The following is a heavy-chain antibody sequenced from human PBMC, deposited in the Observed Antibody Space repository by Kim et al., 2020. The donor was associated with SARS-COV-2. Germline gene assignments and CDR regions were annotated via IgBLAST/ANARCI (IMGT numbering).Heavy chain of an antibody. CDR1: GYSFTSYW. D-gene: IGHD4-17*01. V-gene: IGHV5-51*01. J-gene: IGHJ6*03. CDR3: ARFSYLRAQWYYYYYMDV. Sequence: GESLKISCKGSGYSFTSYWIGWVRQMPGKGLEWMGIIYPGDSDTRYSPSFQGQVTISADKSISTAYLQWSSLKASDTAMYYCARFSYLRAQWYYYYYMDVWGKGTTVTVSS. CDR2: IYPGDSDT.